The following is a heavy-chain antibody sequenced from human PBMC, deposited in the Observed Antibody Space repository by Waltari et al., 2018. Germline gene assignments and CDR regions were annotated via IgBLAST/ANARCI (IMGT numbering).Heavy chain of an antibody. V-gene: IGHV3-48*03. D-gene: IGHD6-13*01. CDR2: ISSSGSTI. J-gene: IGHJ4*02. CDR1: GFTFSTFE. Sequence: EVQLVESGGGLVQPRGSLRLSCAASGFTFSTFEMNWVRQAPGKGLEWVSYISSSGSTIYYADSVKGRFTISRDNAQNSLYLQMNSLRAEDTAVYYCARGQQQQDFDYWGQGTLVTVSS. CDR3: ARGQQQQDFDY.